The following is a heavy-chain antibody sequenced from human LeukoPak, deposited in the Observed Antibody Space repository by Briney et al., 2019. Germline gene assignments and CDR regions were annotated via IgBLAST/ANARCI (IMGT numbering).Heavy chain of an antibody. J-gene: IGHJ4*02. CDR3: ARIFGGYWALDY. CDR1: GFSLSNARMG. Sequence: SGPTLVNPTQTLTLTCTFSGFSLSNARMGVSWIRQPPGKALEWLAHIFSNDEKSYSTSLKSRLTISKDTSKSQVVLTMTNMDPVDTATYYCARIFGGYWALDYWGQGTLVTVSS. D-gene: IGHD5-12*01. CDR2: IFSNDEK. V-gene: IGHV2-26*01.